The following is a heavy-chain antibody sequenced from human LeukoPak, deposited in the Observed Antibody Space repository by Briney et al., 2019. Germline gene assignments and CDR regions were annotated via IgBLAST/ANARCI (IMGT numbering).Heavy chain of an antibody. J-gene: IGHJ4*02. D-gene: IGHD4-23*01. CDR3: ARELRWSDY. V-gene: IGHV4-39*07. CDR1: GGSISSSSYY. Sequence: ETLSLTCTVSGGSISSSSYYWGWIRQPPGKGLEWIGSIYYTGSTYYNPSLKSRVTISVDTSKNQFSLKLSSVTAADTAVYYCARELRWSDYWGQGTLVTVSS. CDR2: IYYTGST.